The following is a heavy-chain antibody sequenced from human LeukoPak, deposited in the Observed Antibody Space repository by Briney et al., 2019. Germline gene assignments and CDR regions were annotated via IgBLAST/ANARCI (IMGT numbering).Heavy chain of an antibody. Sequence: SETLSLTCAVYGGSFSGYYWSWIRQPPGEGLEWIGEINHSGSTNYNPSLKSRVTISVDTSKNQFSLRLSSLTAADTALYYCARDRKYYYHMDVWGKGTTVTVSS. CDR1: GGSFSGYY. CDR3: ARDRKYYYHMDV. CDR2: INHSGST. D-gene: IGHD1-14*01. J-gene: IGHJ6*03. V-gene: IGHV4-34*01.